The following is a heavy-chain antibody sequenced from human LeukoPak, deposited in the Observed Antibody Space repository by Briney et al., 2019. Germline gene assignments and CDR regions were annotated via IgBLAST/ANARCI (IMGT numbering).Heavy chain of an antibody. J-gene: IGHJ4*02. CDR2: ISSSGSTI. CDR1: GFTFSYFA. D-gene: IGHD6-13*01. V-gene: IGHV3-11*04. Sequence: GGSLRLSCAASGFTFSYFAMSWIRQAPGKGLEWVSYISSSGSTIYYADSVKGRFTISRDNAKNSLYLQMNSLRAEDTAVYYCARDVERQQLGCYFDYWGQGTLVTVSS. CDR3: ARDVERQQLGCYFDY.